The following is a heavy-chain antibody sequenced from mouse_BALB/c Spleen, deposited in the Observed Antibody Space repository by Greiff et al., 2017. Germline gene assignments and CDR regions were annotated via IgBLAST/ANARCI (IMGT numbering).Heavy chain of an antibody. J-gene: IGHJ4*01. Sequence: QVQLQQPGAELVKPGASVKLSCKASGYTFTSYYMYWVKQRPGQGLEWIGGINPSNGGTNFNEKFKSKATLTVDKSSSTAYKQLSSLTSEDSAVYYCTRGGYDYAMDYWGQGTSVTVSS. D-gene: IGHD2-2*01. V-gene: IGHV1S81*02. CDR2: INPSNGGT. CDR1: GYTFTSYY. CDR3: TRGGYDYAMDY.